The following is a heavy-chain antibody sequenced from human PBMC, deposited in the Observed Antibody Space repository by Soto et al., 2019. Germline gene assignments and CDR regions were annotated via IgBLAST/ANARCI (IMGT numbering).Heavy chain of an antibody. V-gene: IGHV2-26*01. CDR1: GFSLSDARMG. CDR2: IFSNDEK. CDR3: ARIQTYYSVGTGYYPEY. Sequence: SGPTMVNATATLTLTCTLPGFSLSDARMGVSWIRQPPGKALEWLAHIFSNDEKSYSTSLKIRLTISKDTSKSEVVLTMTNMDPVYTATYYCARIQTYYSVGTGYYPEYWGQGTLVTVSS. D-gene: IGHD3-22*01. J-gene: IGHJ4*02.